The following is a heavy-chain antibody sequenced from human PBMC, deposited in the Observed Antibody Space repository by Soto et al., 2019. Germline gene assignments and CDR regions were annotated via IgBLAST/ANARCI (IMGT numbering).Heavy chain of an antibody. CDR1: GFTFRNYG. V-gene: IGHV3-30*18. CDR2: ISYHGTNK. J-gene: IGHJ6*02. Sequence: SLRLSCSSSGFTFRNYGIHWVRQSPGKGLEWVAVISYHGTNKYYADSVKGRFTISRDNSKNTLYLQMNSLRAEDTAVYYCAKDRGVVVAAANNDYGMDVWGQGTTVTVSS. CDR3: AKDRGVVVAAANNDYGMDV. D-gene: IGHD2-15*01.